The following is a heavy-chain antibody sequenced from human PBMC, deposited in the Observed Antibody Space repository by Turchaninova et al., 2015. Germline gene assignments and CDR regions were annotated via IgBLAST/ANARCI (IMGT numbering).Heavy chain of an antibody. J-gene: IGHJ5*02. V-gene: IGHV1-69-2*01. CDR3: ATGNLAERSSYHHVGLDP. D-gene: IGHD2-15*01. CDR2: VYPEDGET. CDR1: GYTFTDSS. Sequence: VQLVQSGAEVKQPGATVNISCKVSGYTFTDSSMPWVPQAPGNGLEWMGLVYPEDGETTYAEQVAARGTRPADTSTDTAYMELSSLRSEDTAVYYCATGNLAERSSYHHVGLDPWGQGTLVTVSS.